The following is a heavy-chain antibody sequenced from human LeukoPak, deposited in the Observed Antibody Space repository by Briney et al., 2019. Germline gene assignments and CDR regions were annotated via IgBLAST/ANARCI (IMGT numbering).Heavy chain of an antibody. CDR1: GGSISSYY. CDR2: IYYSGST. CDR3: ARGGYYDYVWGSYPPFFVH. J-gene: IGHJ4*02. Sequence: SETLSLTCTVSGGSISSYYWSWIRQPPGKGLEWIGYIYYSGSTNYNPSLKSRVTISVDTSKNQFSLKLSSVTAADTAVYYCARGGYYDYVWGSYPPFFVHWGQGTLVTVSS. D-gene: IGHD3-16*02. V-gene: IGHV4-59*01.